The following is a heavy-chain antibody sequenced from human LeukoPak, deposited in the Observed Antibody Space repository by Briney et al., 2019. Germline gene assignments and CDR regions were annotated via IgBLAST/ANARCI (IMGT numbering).Heavy chain of an antibody. J-gene: IGHJ4*02. D-gene: IGHD6-6*01. CDR3: AREGAARNFDY. CDR1: GGSISSGNYY. CDR2: IFTSGST. V-gene: IGHV4-61*02. Sequence: SETLSLTCTVSGGSISSGNYYWSWIRQPAGKGLEWIGRIFTSGSTNYNPSVKSRVTISVDTSQNQFSLKLSSVTAADTAVYYCAREGAARNFDYWGQGILVTVSS.